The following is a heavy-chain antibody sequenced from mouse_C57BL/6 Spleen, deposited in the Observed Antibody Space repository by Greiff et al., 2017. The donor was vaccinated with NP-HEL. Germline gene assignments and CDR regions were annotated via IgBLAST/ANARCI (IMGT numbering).Heavy chain of an antibody. V-gene: IGHV1-61*01. CDR2: IYPSDSET. CDR3: ARGTYYAMDY. J-gene: IGHJ4*01. CDR1: GYTFTSYW. Sequence: VQLQQPGAELVRPGSSVKLSCKASGYTFTSYWMDWVKQRPGQGLEWIGNIYPSDSETHYNQKFKDKATLTVDKSSSTAYMQLRSLTSEDSAVYYCARGTYYAMDYWGQGTSVTVSS. D-gene: IGHD3-3*01.